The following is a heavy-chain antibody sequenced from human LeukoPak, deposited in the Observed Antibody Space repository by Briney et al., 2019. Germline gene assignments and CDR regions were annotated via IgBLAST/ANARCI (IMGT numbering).Heavy chain of an antibody. Sequence: KASETLSLTCTVSGGPINNYYGIWIRQPPGKGLELIGYIHYSGSTNYNPSLKNRVTISLDTSKSQFSLKLRSVTAADTAVYYCARSPGGHFDYWGQGTLVTVSS. CDR2: IHYSGST. V-gene: IGHV4-59*08. CDR3: ARSPGGHFDY. J-gene: IGHJ4*02. D-gene: IGHD6-25*01. CDR1: GGPINNYY.